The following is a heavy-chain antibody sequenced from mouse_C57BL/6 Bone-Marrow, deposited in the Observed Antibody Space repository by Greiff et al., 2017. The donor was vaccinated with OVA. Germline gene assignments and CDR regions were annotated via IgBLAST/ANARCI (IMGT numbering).Heavy chain of an antibody. CDR1: GFTFSDYY. J-gene: IGHJ4*01. CDR2: ISNGGGST. CDR3: ARRDVDYAMDY. D-gene: IGHD3-3*01. Sequence: DVMLVESGGGLVQPGGSLKLSCAASGFTFSDYYMYWVRQTPEKRLEWVAYISNGGGSTYYPDTVKGRFTISRDNAKNTLYLQMSRLKSEDTAMCYCARRDVDYAMDYWGQGTSVTVSS. V-gene: IGHV5-12*01.